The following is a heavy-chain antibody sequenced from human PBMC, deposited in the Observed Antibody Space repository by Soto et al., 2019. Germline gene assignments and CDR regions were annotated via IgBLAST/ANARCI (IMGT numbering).Heavy chain of an antibody. J-gene: IGHJ4*02. CDR2: INHSGST. D-gene: IGHD2-8*02. CDR1: RGSFSGYY. CDR3: ARPYCADIKCPLEY. Sequence: SETLSLTCAVYRGSFSGYYWSWIRQTPGKGLEWIGEINHSGSTNYNPSLKRRVTISVDTSKRQFSLKVTSVTAADTAVYYCARPYCADIKCPLEYWGQGTLFTVSS. V-gene: IGHV4-34*01.